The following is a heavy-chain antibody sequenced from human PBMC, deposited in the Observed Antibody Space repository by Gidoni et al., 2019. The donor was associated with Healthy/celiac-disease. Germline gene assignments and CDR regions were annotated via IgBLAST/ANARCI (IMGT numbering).Heavy chain of an antibody. J-gene: IGHJ4*02. CDR1: GGSISSSSYY. V-gene: IGHV4-39*01. Sequence: QLQLQESGTGLVKPSETLSLTCTVSGGSISSSSYYWGWIRQPPGKGLEWIGSIYYSGSTYYNPSLKSRVTISVDTSKNQFSLKLSSVTAADTAVYYCARHYCSSTSCPLDYWGQGTLVTVSS. CDR3: ARHYCSSTSCPLDY. CDR2: IYYSGST. D-gene: IGHD2-2*01.